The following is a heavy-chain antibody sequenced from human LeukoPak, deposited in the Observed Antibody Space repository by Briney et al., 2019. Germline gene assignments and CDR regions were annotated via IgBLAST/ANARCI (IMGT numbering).Heavy chain of an antibody. Sequence: PSETLSLTCAVSGGSFSAFFWRWIRQPPGKGLEWIGDVGHSGSTNYNPSLKSRVTISVDTSKNQFSLKLSSVTAADTAVYYCARLKGDYDILTGYYKWTGGGEEIDYWGQGTLVTVSS. D-gene: IGHD3-9*01. CDR3: ARLKGDYDILTGYYKWTGGGEEIDY. V-gene: IGHV4-34*01. J-gene: IGHJ4*02. CDR1: GGSFSAFF. CDR2: VGHSGST.